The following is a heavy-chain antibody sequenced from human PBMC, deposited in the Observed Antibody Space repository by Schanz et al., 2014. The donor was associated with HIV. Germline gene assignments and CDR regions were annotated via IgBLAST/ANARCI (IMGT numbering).Heavy chain of an antibody. CDR2: ISVNGATR. V-gene: IGHV3-11*01. Sequence: VQLVESGGGLVKPGRSLRLSCTASGFTFGDYPMSWFRQAPGKGLEWLSYISVNGATREYADSAKGRFTISRDNARTSLYLQMNSLRAEDTAVYYYAKGLTIWLQPPFDYWGQGTLVIVSS. CDR3: AKGLTIWLQPPFDY. CDR1: GFTFGDYP. D-gene: IGHD5-12*01. J-gene: IGHJ4*02.